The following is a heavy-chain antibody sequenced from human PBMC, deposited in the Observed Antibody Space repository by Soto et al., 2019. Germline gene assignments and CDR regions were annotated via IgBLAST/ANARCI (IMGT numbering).Heavy chain of an antibody. J-gene: IGHJ4*02. Sequence: ASVKVSCKASGYSFTNNDVTWVRQATGQGLEWMGWMNPGSGDTGYAQKFQGRVTMTRDTSTSTVYMELSSLRSEDTAVYYCARDPRRPARPDYWGQGTLVTVSS. CDR1: GYSFTNND. D-gene: IGHD6-6*01. CDR2: MNPGSGDT. CDR3: ARDPRRPARPDY. V-gene: IGHV1-8*01.